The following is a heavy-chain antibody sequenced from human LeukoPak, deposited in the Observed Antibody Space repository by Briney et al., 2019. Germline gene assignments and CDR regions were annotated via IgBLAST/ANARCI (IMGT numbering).Heavy chain of an antibody. Sequence: RSLRLSCAASGFTFSSYGMHWVRQAPGKGLEWVAVISYDGSNKYYADSVKGRFTISRDNSKNTLYLQMNSLRAEDTAVYYCAKDYRSLPRPGYYYYGMDVWGQGTTVTVSS. CDR3: AKDYRSLPRPGYYYYGMDV. V-gene: IGHV3-30*18. J-gene: IGHJ6*02. D-gene: IGHD1-26*01. CDR2: ISYDGSNK. CDR1: GFTFSSYG.